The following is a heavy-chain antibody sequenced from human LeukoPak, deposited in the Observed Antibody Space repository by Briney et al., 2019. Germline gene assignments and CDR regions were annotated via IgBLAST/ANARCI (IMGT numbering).Heavy chain of an antibody. CDR3: ATQNYDFWSGYAIPDY. J-gene: IGHJ4*02. Sequence: GGSLRLSCAASGFTFNSYGMHWARQAPGKGLEWVAVISYDGSNKYYADSVKGRFTISRDNSKNTLYLQMNSLRAEDTAVYYCATQNYDFWSGYAIPDYWGQGTLVTVSS. D-gene: IGHD3-3*01. V-gene: IGHV3-30*03. CDR1: GFTFNSYG. CDR2: ISYDGSNK.